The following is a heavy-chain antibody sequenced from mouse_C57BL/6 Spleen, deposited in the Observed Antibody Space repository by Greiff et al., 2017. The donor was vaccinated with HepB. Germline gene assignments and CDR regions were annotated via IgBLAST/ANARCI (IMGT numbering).Heavy chain of an antibody. J-gene: IGHJ3*01. V-gene: IGHV5-6*02. CDR3: ARCSDGYYAWFAY. CDR2: ISSGGSYT. Sequence: EVMLVESGGDLVKPGGSLKLSCAASGFTFSSYGMSWVRQTPDKRLEWVATISSGGSYTYYPDSVKGRFTISRDNAKNTLYLQMSSLKSEDTAMYYCARCSDGYYAWFAYWGQGTLVTVSA. D-gene: IGHD2-3*01. CDR1: GFTFSSYG.